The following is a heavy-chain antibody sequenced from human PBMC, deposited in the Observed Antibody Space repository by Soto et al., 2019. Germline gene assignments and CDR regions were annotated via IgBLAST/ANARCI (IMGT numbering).Heavy chain of an antibody. J-gene: IGHJ4*02. V-gene: IGHV4-31*03. Sequence: QVQLQESGPGLVKPSQTLSLTCTVSGGSISSGGTGSYWTWIRQLPGKGLEWIGYIYYTGNTYYNPSLKSRPTISIDTSENQFSLKLTSVTAADTAVYFFASGHDAYKERYWGQGTLVTVSS. CDR1: GGSISSGGTGSY. D-gene: IGHD1-1*01. CDR2: IYYTGNT. CDR3: ASGHDAYKERY.